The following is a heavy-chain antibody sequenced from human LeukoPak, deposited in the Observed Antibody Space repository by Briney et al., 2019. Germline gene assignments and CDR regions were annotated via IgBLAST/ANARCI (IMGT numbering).Heavy chain of an antibody. D-gene: IGHD5-18*01. Sequence: PSETLSLTCTVSGGSISSYYWSWIRQPPGKGLECIGYIYYSGGTKYNPSLKSRVIISVYSSKNQFSLTLSSVTAADTAVYYCARVPTAMTKYSYNYNMVAWGKGNTCSVSS. CDR3: ARVPTAMTKYSYNYNMVA. CDR2: IYYSGGT. CDR1: GGSISSYY. V-gene: IGHV4-59*01. J-gene: IGHJ6*03.